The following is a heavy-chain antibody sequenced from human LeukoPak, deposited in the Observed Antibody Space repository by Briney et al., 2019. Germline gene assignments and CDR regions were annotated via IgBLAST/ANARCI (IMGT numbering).Heavy chain of an antibody. CDR1: GGSISSGSYY. CDR3: ARSYGINDAFDI. V-gene: IGHV4-61*02. D-gene: IGHD2-8*01. Sequence: SETLSLTCTVSGGSISSGSYYWSWIRQPAGKGLEWIGRIYTSGSTNYNPSLKSRVTISVDTSKNQFSLKLSSVTAADTAVYYCARSYGINDAFDIWGQGTMVTVSS. CDR2: IYTSGST. J-gene: IGHJ3*02.